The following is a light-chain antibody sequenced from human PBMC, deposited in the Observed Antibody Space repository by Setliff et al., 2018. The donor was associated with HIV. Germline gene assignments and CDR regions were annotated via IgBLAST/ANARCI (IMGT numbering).Light chain of an antibody. Sequence: QSVLTQPASVSGSPGQSITISCTGTSSDVGGYNYVSWYQQHPGKAPKLMIFEVSNRPSGISNRFSGSKSGTSASLAITGLQAADEADYYCQSYDSILKVVFGGGTKVTVL. J-gene: IGLJ2*01. CDR3: QSYDSILKVV. V-gene: IGLV2-14*01. CDR2: EVS. CDR1: SSDVGGYNY.